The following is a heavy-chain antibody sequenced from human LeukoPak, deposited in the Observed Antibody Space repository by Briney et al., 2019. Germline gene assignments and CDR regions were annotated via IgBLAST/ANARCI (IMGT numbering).Heavy chain of an antibody. CDR1: GFTLSTYW. J-gene: IGHJ4*02. CDR3: ARDFRFHDDY. CDR2: IKQDGSEK. Sequence: GGSLRLSCVASGFTLSTYWVTWVRQAPGKGLEWVGNIKQDGSEKYFMDSVKGRFTISRDNAKNSVYLQMNSLRVEDTAVYYCARDFRFHDDYWGQGTLVTVSS. V-gene: IGHV3-7*01.